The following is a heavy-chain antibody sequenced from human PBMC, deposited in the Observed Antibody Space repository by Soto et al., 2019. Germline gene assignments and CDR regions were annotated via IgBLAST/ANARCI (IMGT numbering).Heavy chain of an antibody. D-gene: IGHD6-19*01. CDR3: AKGRIAVAAGAFDS. J-gene: IGHJ3*01. Sequence: QVHLAESGGGVVQPGTSLRLSCAASGFPFDRYAIHWVRQAPGKGLEWVAAIWYDGSYTYYGESVKGRFLISRDTSKNTVFLEMNRRRAEDAAVYFCAKGRIAVAAGAFDSLGPGTRVIVSS. CDR2: IWYDGSYT. CDR1: GFPFDRYA. V-gene: IGHV3-33*03.